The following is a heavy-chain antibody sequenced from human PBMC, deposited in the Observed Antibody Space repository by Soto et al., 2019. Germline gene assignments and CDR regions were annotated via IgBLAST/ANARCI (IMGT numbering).Heavy chain of an antibody. D-gene: IGHD6-6*01. CDR3: AYLSSSSNHFDY. V-gene: IGHV3-33*01. J-gene: IGHJ4*02. Sequence: PGGSLRLSCAASGFTFSSYGMHWVRQAPGKGLEWVAVIWYDGSNKYYADSVKGRFTISRDNSKNTLYLQMNSLRAEDTAVYYCAYLSSSSNHFDYWGQGTLVTVSS. CDR2: IWYDGSNK. CDR1: GFTFSSYG.